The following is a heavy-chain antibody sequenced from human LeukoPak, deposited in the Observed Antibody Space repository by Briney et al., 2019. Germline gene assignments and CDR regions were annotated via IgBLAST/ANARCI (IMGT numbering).Heavy chain of an antibody. CDR3: ARGLKDKRPGPLDVFDL. V-gene: IGHV3-13*04. Sequence: PGGSLRLSCAASGFTFSTHDMHWVRQVTGKGLEWVSGIGTGNDRYYPGSVKGRFTIFREDVANSLFLQMNSLRAGDTAVYYCARGLKDKRPGPLDVFDLWGQGAVVIVSS. J-gene: IGHJ3*01. CDR2: IGTGNDR. D-gene: IGHD1-14*01. CDR1: GFTFSTHD.